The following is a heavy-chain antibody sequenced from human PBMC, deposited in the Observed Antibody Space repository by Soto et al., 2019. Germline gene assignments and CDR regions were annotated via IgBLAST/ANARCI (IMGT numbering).Heavy chain of an antibody. J-gene: IGHJ5*02. CDR3: ARGSDGVWNWFDP. Sequence: PSETLSLTCAFSGGAIISGFYSWSWIRQPPGQGLEWIGYIYNSGNTYYNPSLMSLVTISVDRSQNHFSLKLTSVTAADTAVYYRARGSDGVWNWFDPWGQGTQVTVSS. CDR1: GGAIISGFYS. CDR2: IYNSGNT. V-gene: IGHV4-30-2*01. D-gene: IGHD2-21*02.